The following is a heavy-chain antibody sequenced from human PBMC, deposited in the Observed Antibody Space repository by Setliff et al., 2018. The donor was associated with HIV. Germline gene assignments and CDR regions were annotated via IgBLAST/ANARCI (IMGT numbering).Heavy chain of an antibody. CDR1: GGSFSGYY. CDR3: ARGVAVTAIHAYYYGLDV. D-gene: IGHD2-21*02. Sequence: SETLSLTCAVYGGSFSGYYWSWIRQPPGKGLEWMGEINHSGSTNYNPSLKSRVTISLDTSKNQFSLRLSSVTAADTAVYYCARGVAVTAIHAYYYGLDVWGQGTTVTVSS. V-gene: IGHV4-34*01. CDR2: INHSGST. J-gene: IGHJ6*02.